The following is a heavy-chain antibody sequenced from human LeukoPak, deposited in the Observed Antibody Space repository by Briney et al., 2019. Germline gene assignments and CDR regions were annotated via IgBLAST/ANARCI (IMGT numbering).Heavy chain of an antibody. V-gene: IGHV3-7*03. J-gene: IGHJ4*02. CDR1: GFTFSSYW. CDR2: IKQDGSEK. D-gene: IGHD3-22*01. Sequence: HPGGSLRLSCAASGFTFSSYWMSWVRQAPGKGLEWVANIKQDGSEKYYVDSVKGRFTISRDNAKNSLYLQMNSLRAEDTALYYCAKDYYYDSSGYRLELPFDYWGQGTLVTVSS. CDR3: AKDYYYDSSGYRLELPFDY.